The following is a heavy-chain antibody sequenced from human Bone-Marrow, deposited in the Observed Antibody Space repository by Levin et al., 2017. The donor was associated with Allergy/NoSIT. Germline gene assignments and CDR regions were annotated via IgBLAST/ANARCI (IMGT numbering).Heavy chain of an antibody. CDR3: AHHKFWFGEFPFDF. CDR2: IYWDDDK. D-gene: IGHD3-10*01. Sequence: SGPTLVKPTQTLTLTCTFSGFSLSSNGVGVGWIRQAPGKALEWLALIYWDDDKRYSHSLKSRLNITKDTSKNQVVLTMTNMAPVDTGTYYCAHHKFWFGEFPFDFWGRGSLVTVSS. J-gene: IGHJ4*02. V-gene: IGHV2-5*02. CDR1: GFSLSSNGVG.